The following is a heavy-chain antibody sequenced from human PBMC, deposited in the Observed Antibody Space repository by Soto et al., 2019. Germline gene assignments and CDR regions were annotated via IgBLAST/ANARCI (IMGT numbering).Heavy chain of an antibody. V-gene: IGHV1-24*01. J-gene: IGHJ4*02. Sequence: ASVKVSCKVSGYTLTELSMHWVRQAPGKGLEWMGGFDPEDGETIYAQKFQGRVTMTEDTSTDTAYMELSSLRSEDTAVYYCATYDGSYSYFDYWGQGTLVTVSS. D-gene: IGHD1-26*01. CDR3: ATYDGSYSYFDY. CDR1: GYTLTELS. CDR2: FDPEDGET.